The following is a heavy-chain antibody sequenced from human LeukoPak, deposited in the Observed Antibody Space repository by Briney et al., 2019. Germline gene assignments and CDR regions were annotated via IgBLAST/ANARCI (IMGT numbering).Heavy chain of an antibody. CDR3: ASGIGSSWLDY. V-gene: IGHV4-59*01. D-gene: IGHD6-13*01. CDR1: GGSISSYY. Sequence: SETLSLTCTVSGGSISSYYWSWIRQPPGKGLEWIGNMYYRGSTNYYPSLKSRVTISMETSKNQFSLKLNSVSAADTAVYYCASGIGSSWLDYWGQGTLVTVSS. J-gene: IGHJ4*02. CDR2: MYYRGST.